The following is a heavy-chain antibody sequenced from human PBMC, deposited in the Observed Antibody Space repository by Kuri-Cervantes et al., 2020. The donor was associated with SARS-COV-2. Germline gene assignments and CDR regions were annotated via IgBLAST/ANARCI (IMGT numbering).Heavy chain of an antibody. J-gene: IGHJ4*02. CDR2: IRGGGSTI. V-gene: IGHV3-48*01. CDR3: VRDLAYAFDY. D-gene: IGHD3-16*01. CDR1: GFTFRSYA. Sequence: GESLKISCAASGFTFRSYAMNWVRQAPGKGLEWVSYIRGGGSTIFYADSVKGRFTISGDNAKSSIYLQMNSLRAEDTAVYYCVRDLAYAFDYWGQGVLVTVSS.